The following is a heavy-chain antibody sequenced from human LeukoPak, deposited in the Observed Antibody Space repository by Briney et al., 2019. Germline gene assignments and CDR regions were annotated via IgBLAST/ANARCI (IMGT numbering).Heavy chain of an antibody. D-gene: IGHD4-17*01. CDR3: ARVASHGDYDYFDY. V-gene: IGHV1-69*05. J-gene: IGHJ4*02. CDR2: IIPIFGTA. Sequence: SVKVXCKASGGTFISYAISWVRQAPGQGLEWMGRIIPIFGTANYAQKFQGRVTITTDESTSTAYMELSSLRSEDTAVYYCARVASHGDYDYFDYWGQGTLVTVSS. CDR1: GGTFISYA.